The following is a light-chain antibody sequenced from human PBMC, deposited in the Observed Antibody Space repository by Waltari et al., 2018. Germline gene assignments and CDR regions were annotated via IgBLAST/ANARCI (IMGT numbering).Light chain of an antibody. Sequence: EIVLTQSPGTLSLSPGDTATLSCRATQYIDFLAWYQQKPGQPPRLLIFSASTRATGIPDRFSGRGFGTDFTLTISRLEPEDFAVYYCQYYGDSPNPFGQGTKL. J-gene: IGKJ2*01. CDR1: QYIDF. V-gene: IGKV3-20*01. CDR3: QYYGDSPNP. CDR2: SAS.